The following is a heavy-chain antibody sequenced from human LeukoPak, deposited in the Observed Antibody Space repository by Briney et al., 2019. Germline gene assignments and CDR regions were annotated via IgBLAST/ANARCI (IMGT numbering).Heavy chain of an antibody. CDR3: ASEVPRTSRFDH. J-gene: IGHJ4*02. D-gene: IGHD2-8*01. CDR2: LYPGGNKA. CDR1: GLTLTTIY. V-gene: IGHV1-46*01. Sequence: ASVKVSCKASGLTLTTIYMHWVRQAPGQGLEWVAVLYPGGNKAIYAQRFQGRFALTRDTSTNTVYMEVTRLASEDTAIYYCASEVPRTSRFDHWGQGTLVTVSS.